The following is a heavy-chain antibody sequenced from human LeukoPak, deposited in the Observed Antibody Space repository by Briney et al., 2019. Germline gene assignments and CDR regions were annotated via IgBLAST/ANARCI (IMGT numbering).Heavy chain of an antibody. V-gene: IGHV3-21*01. J-gene: IGHJ3*02. D-gene: IGHD6-13*01. CDR3: ARGRRLYPGIAAAGDKDAFDI. Sequence: PGGSLRLSCAASGFTFSSYSMNSVRQAPAKGLEGVSSISSSSSYKYYADSVGCQFSISRENAKNSLYLQMNSLRAEDTAVYYCARGRRLYPGIAAAGDKDAFDIWGQGTMVSVSS. CDR2: ISSSSSYK. CDR1: GFTFSSYS.